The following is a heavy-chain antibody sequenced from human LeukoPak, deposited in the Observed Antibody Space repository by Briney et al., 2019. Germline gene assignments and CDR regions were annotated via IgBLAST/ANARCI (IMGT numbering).Heavy chain of an antibody. J-gene: IGHJ4*02. CDR3: ARLNGSGSYLAFDY. D-gene: IGHD3-10*01. CDR1: GGSISRSSYY. V-gene: IGHV4-39*01. CDR2: MYYSGST. Sequence: SETLSLTCTVSGGSISRSSYYWGWIRQPPGKGLEWIGSMYYSGSTYYNPSLKSRVTISVDTSKNQFSLKLSSVTAADTAVYYCARLNGSGSYLAFDYWGQGTLVTVSS.